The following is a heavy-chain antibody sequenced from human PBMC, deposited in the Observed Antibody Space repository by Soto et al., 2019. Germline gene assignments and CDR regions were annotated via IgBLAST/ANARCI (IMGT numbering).Heavy chain of an antibody. CDR1: GGSISSSSYY. CDR2: IYYSGST. D-gene: IGHD3-9*01. Sequence: QLQLQESGPGLVKPSETLSLTCTVSGGSISSSSYYWGWIRQPPGKGLEWIGSIYYSGSTYYNPSLKRRVTISVDTSKNQFSLKLSSVTAADTAVYYCARQRRYFDWLSTFDYWGQGTLVTVSS. J-gene: IGHJ4*02. V-gene: IGHV4-39*01. CDR3: ARQRRYFDWLSTFDY.